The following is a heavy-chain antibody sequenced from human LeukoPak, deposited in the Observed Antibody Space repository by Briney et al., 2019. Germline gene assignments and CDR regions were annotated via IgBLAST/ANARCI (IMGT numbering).Heavy chain of an antibody. CDR3: ARHELLSSTATVLTPLDY. Sequence: SETLSLTCAVSGDSISSSSYYWAWIPQPPGKGLEWIGSIYYSGSTYYNPSLKSRPTMSVDTSKNQFSLKLSSVTAEDTAVYYCARHELLSSTATVLTPLDYWGQGTLVTVSS. V-gene: IGHV4-39*01. D-gene: IGHD2/OR15-2a*01. CDR2: IYYSGST. CDR1: GDSISSSSYY. J-gene: IGHJ4*02.